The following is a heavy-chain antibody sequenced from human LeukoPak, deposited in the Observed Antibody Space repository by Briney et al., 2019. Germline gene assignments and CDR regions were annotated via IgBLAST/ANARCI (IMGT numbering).Heavy chain of an antibody. CDR2: VYHSGTT. D-gene: IGHD3-9*01. J-gene: IGHJ4*02. Sequence: SETLSLTCTVSGYSIRSGYYWGWIRQPPGQGLEWIGSVYHSGTTYYNPSLKSRVTISVDTSKNQFSLKLCSVTAADTAVYYCARVGIDYDILTGYPFDYWGQGTLVTVSS. CDR1: GYSIRSGYY. V-gene: IGHV4-38-2*02. CDR3: ARVGIDYDILTGYPFDY.